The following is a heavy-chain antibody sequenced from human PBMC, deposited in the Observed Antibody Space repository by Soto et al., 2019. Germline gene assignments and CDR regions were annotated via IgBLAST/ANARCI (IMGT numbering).Heavy chain of an antibody. J-gene: IGHJ4*02. CDR3: AKDRIAARGFAFDY. V-gene: IGHV3-9*01. CDR2: ISWNSGDT. Sequence: GGSLRLSCAASGFNFDDYAMHWVRQAPGKGLEWVSGISWNSGDTDYVDSVKGRFTISRDNAKNSLYLQMNSLRPEDTAFYYCAKDRIAARGFAFDYWGQGTLVTVSS. D-gene: IGHD6-25*01. CDR1: GFNFDDYA.